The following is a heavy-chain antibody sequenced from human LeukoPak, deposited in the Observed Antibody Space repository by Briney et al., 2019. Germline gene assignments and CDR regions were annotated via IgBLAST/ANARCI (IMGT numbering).Heavy chain of an antibody. Sequence: GGSLRLSCVGSGFSLSGDWMTWVRQAPGTGLEWVANIKEDGSERYYVDSVKGRFTISRDNAKNSLYLQMNNLRAEDTAVYFCARPVNRLFLFWGPGALVTVSS. CDR2: IKEDGSER. D-gene: IGHD2-21*01. CDR3: ARPVNRLFLF. V-gene: IGHV3-7*01. CDR1: GFSLSGDW. J-gene: IGHJ4*02.